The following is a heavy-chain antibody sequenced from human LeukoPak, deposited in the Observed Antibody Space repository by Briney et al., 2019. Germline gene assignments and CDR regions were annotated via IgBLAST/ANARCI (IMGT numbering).Heavy chain of an antibody. CDR3: AAEYYGSGSYDY. CDR2: ISWNSGSI. J-gene: IGHJ4*02. V-gene: IGHV3-9*01. CDR1: EFTFDDYA. Sequence: GGSLRLSCAASEFTFDDYAMHWVRQAPGKGLEWVSGISWNSGSIGYADSVKGRFTISRDNAKNSLYLQMNNLRAEDTALYYCAAEYYGSGSYDYWGQGTLVTVSS. D-gene: IGHD3-10*01.